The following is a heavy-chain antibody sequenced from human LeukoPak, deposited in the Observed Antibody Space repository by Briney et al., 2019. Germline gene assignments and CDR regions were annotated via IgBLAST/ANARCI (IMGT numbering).Heavy chain of an antibody. D-gene: IGHD2-15*01. CDR3: ARESCSGGCCYFDY. Sequence: SETLSLTCTVSGPSISSTIYYWGWIRQPPGKGLEWIGSMHSSGSTNYNPSLKSRVTISLDKSKNQFSLKLTSVTAADSAVYYCARESCSGGCCYFDYWGQGTLVTVSS. V-gene: IGHV4-39*07. CDR2: MHSSGST. CDR1: GPSISSTIYY. J-gene: IGHJ4*02.